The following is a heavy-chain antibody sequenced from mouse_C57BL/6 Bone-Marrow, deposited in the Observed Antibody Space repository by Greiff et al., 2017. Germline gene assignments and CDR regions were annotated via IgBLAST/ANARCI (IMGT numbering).Heavy chain of an antibody. CDR2: IDPSDSYT. CDR3: AREYYGSSSWFAY. CDR1: GYTFTSYW. Sequence: QVQLQQPGAELVKPGASVKLSCKASGYTFTSYWMQWVKQRPGQGLEWIGEIDPSDSYTNYNQKFTGKATLTVDTSSSTAYMQLSSLTSEDSAVYYCAREYYGSSSWFAYWGQGTLVTVSA. D-gene: IGHD1-1*01. J-gene: IGHJ3*01. V-gene: IGHV1-50*01.